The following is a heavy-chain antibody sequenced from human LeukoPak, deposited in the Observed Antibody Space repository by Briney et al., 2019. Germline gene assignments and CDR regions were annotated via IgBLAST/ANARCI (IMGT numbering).Heavy chain of an antibody. CDR3: ARDITGDPPPYYFDY. V-gene: IGHV3-23*01. Sequence: PGGSLRLSCAAAGFTFSSYAMSWVRQAPGKGLEWVSIISGSGNITYYADSVKGRFTISRDNFKNTLYLQMNSLRAEDTAVYYCARDITGDPPPYYFDYWGQGSLVTVSS. D-gene: IGHD7-27*01. CDR1: GFTFSSYA. J-gene: IGHJ4*02. CDR2: ISGSGNIT.